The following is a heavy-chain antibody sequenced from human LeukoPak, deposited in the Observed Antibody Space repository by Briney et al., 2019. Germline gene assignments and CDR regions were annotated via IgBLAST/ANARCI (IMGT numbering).Heavy chain of an antibody. V-gene: IGHV1-69*13. CDR2: IIPIFGTA. D-gene: IGHD2-2*02. CDR1: GHTFTSYY. CDR3: ARDYCSSTSCYRSFDY. J-gene: IGHJ4*02. Sequence: GASVKVSCKASGHTFTSYYMHWVRQAPGQGLEWMGGIIPIFGTANYAQKFQGRVTITADESASTAYMELSSLRSEDTAVYYCARDYCSSTSCYRSFDYWGQGTLVTVSS.